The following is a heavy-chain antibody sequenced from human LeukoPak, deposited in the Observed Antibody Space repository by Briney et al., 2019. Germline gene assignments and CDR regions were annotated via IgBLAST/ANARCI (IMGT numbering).Heavy chain of an antibody. V-gene: IGHV4-30-4*08. CDR1: GGSISSGSYY. J-gene: IGHJ4*02. Sequence: PSETLSLTCTVSGGSISSGSYYWNWIRQPPGKGLEWIGYIYYSGSTYYNPSLKSRITISLDTSKNQFSLKLSSVTAADTAVYYCARDQGLLGTDDWGQGTLVTVSS. CDR3: ARDQGLLGTDD. CDR2: IYYSGST. D-gene: IGHD6-19*01.